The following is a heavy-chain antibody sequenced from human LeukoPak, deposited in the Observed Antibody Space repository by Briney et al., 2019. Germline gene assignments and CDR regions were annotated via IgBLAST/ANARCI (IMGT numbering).Heavy chain of an antibody. D-gene: IGHD2-2*01. Sequence: LETLSLTCTVSGSIRGYYWSWIRQPPGKGLEWIGYIYTSGSTNYNPSLESRVTISVDTSKNQFSLDLSSVTAADTAVYYCARQKCTSTSCLTKNAFDIWGQGTMVTVSS. CDR2: IYTSGST. V-gene: IGHV4-4*09. CDR3: ARQKCTSTSCLTKNAFDI. CDR1: GSIRGYY. J-gene: IGHJ3*02.